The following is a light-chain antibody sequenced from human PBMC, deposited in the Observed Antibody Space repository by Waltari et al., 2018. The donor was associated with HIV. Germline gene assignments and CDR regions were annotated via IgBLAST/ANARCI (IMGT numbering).Light chain of an antibody. CDR1: YIGSKS. Sequence: YVLTQPPSVSVAPGAAANIPCGGGYIGSKSVNWYKQTAGQAPELVIGYNSDRPSGVPDRFSGSNSGHTATLTITRVEAGDEADYYCQVWDSSNDHVLFGGGTELTVL. CDR2: YNS. V-gene: IGLV3-21*04. J-gene: IGLJ3*02. CDR3: QVWDSSNDHVL.